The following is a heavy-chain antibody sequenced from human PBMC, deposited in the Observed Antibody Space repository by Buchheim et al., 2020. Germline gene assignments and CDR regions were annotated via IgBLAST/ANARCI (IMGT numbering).Heavy chain of an antibody. CDR3: ARDVVGVTLFDY. CDR1: GFTFSSYG. CDR2: ISYDGSNK. D-gene: IGHD2-8*01. Sequence: QVQLVESGGGVVQPGRSLRLSCAASGFTFSSYGMHWVRQAPGKGLEWVAVISYDGSNKYYADSVKGRFTISRDNSKNTLYLQMNSLRAEDTAVYYCARDVVGVTLFDYWGQGTL. J-gene: IGHJ4*02. V-gene: IGHV3-30*03.